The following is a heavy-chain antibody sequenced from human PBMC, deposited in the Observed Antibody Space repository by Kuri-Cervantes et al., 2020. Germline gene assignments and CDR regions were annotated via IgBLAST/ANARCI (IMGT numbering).Heavy chain of an antibody. D-gene: IGHD1-26*01. CDR3: ARDGKHTNSFDV. V-gene: IGHV3-21*01. Sequence: GESLKISCAASGFAFSVYTMNWVRRTPGKGLEWVSSITSNGRYIFYADSMKGRFTISRDNAKNSLYLQMSSLRAEDTAIYYCARDGKHTNSFDVWGRGTMVTVSS. CDR2: ITSNGRYI. CDR1: GFAFSVYT. J-gene: IGHJ3*01.